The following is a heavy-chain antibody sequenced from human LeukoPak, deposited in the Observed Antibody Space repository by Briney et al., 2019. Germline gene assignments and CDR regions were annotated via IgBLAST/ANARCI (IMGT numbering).Heavy chain of an antibody. CDR3: ARMYYYDSSGYPDY. Sequence: SGPALVKPTQTLTLTCTFSGFSLSTSGMCVSWIRQPPGKALVWLARIDWDDDRYYSTSLKIRLTISKDTSKNQVVLTMTNMDPVDTATYYCARMYYYDSSGYPDYWGQGTLVTVSS. CDR2: IDWDDDR. CDR1: GFSLSTSGMC. D-gene: IGHD3-22*01. V-gene: IGHV2-70*11. J-gene: IGHJ4*02.